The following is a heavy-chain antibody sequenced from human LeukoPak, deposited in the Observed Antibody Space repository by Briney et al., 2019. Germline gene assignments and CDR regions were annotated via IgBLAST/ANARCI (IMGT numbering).Heavy chain of an antibody. CDR2: IKQDGSEK. J-gene: IGHJ4*02. Sequence: GGSLRLSCAASGFTFSCYWMSWVRQAPGKGLEWVANIKQDGSEKYYVDSVKGRFTISRDNAKNSLYLQMNSLKTEDTAVYYCTTNRKTRATYYYDSSGYFPFDYWGQGTLVTVSS. V-gene: IGHV3-7*03. CDR3: TTNRKTRATYYYDSSGYFPFDY. D-gene: IGHD3-22*01. CDR1: GFTFSCYW.